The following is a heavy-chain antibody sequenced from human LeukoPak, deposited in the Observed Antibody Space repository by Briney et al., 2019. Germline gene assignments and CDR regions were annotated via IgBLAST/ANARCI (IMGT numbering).Heavy chain of an antibody. CDR1: GFTFSNYW. V-gene: IGHV3-7*01. Sequence: GGSLRLSCEASGFTFSNYWMTWVRQTPGKGLEWVANVKQDGTEKYYWDSVTGRFTISRDNAKKSVYLQMNSLRVEDTGLYYCTRDTGGSGGYPDYWGQETLVTVSS. D-gene: IGHD1-26*01. J-gene: IGHJ4*02. CDR3: TRDTGGSGGYPDY. CDR2: VKQDGTEK.